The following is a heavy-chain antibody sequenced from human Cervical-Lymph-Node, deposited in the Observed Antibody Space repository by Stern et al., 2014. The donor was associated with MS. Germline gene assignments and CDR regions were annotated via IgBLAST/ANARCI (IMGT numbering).Heavy chain of an antibody. D-gene: IGHD3-3*01. CDR1: GYIFTDYY. J-gene: IGHJ4*01. V-gene: IGHV1-2*02. CDR3: ARGSGTAYDLRGDY. CDR2: INPNSGGT. Sequence: QVQLVQSGAEAKAPGASMKVSCRASGYIFTDYYLHWVRQAPGQGLEWLGWINPNSGGTNYAQNFQGRVTMTRDTSIGTAYMELRWLGYADTAVYYCARGSGTAYDLRGDYWGQGTLVTVSS.